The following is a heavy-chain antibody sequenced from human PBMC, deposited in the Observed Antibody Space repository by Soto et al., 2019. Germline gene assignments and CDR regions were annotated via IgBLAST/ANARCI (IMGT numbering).Heavy chain of an antibody. CDR3: AKVTKRAAAGRYDYYKYGMDV. D-gene: IGHD6-13*01. CDR1: GFAFSTYA. CDR2: ISGSGGSS. J-gene: IGHJ6*02. Sequence: GGSLRLSCAASGFAFSTYAMTWVRQAPGKGLEWVSVISGSGGSSYYADSVKGRFTISRDNSKNTLFLQMNGLRAEDTAVYYCAKVTKRAAAGRYDYYKYGMDVWGQGTTVTVSS. V-gene: IGHV3-23*01.